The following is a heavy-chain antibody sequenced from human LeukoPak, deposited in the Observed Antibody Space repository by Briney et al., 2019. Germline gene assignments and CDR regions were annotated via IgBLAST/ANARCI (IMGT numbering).Heavy chain of an antibody. CDR2: INSDGSRA. CDR1: GFTVSNYW. J-gene: IGHJ6*02. V-gene: IGHV3-74*01. Sequence: PGWSLSLSCAASGFTVSNYWTHWVRQAPGKGLVWVSRINSDGSRATYADSVKGRFTISRDNAKNTLYLQMNSLRAEDTAVYYCARDLKFFGGYYYGMDVWGQGTTVTVSS. D-gene: IGHD3-10*01. CDR3: ARDLKFFGGYYYGMDV.